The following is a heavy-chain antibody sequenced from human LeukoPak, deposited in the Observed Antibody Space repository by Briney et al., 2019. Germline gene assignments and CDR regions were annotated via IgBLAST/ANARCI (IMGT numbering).Heavy chain of an antibody. D-gene: IGHD3-10*02. CDR2: ITTGGSPT. J-gene: IGHJ6*04. V-gene: IGHV3-48*03. Sequence: GGSLRLSCAASGFSFRIYDMSWVRQAPGKGLEWVSYITTGGSPTYYADSVRGRFTISRDNAKNSLYLQMNSLRAEDTAVYYCAELGITMIGGVWGKGTTVTISS. CDR1: GFSFRIYD. CDR3: AELGITMIGGV.